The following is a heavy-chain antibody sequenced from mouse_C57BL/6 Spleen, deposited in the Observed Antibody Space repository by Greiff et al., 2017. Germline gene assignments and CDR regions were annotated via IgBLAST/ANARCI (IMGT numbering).Heavy chain of an antibody. V-gene: IGHV2-9-1*01. CDR2: IWTGGGT. Sequence: VQLQQSGPGLVAPSQSLSITCTVSGFSLTSYAISWVRQPPGKGLEWLGVIWTGGGTNYNSALKSRLSISKDNSKSQVFLKMNSLQTDDTARYYCDREGDTYYSNYKGYFDVWGTGTTVTVSS. J-gene: IGHJ1*03. CDR3: DREGDTYYSNYKGYFDV. D-gene: IGHD2-5*01. CDR1: GFSLTSYA.